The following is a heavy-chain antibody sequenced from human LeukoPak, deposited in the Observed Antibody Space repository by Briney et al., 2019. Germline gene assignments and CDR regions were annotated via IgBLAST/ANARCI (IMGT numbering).Heavy chain of an antibody. CDR3: ARVPVVLWFGELSYAFDI. D-gene: IGHD3-10*01. V-gene: IGHV5-10-1*01. Sequence: GESLKISCKASGYSFTSYWISWVRQMPGKGLEWMGRIDPSDSYTNYSPSFQGHVTISADKSISTAYLQWSSLKASDTAMYYCARVPVVLWFGELSYAFDIWGQGTMVTVSS. J-gene: IGHJ3*02. CDR2: IDPSDSYT. CDR1: GYSFTSYW.